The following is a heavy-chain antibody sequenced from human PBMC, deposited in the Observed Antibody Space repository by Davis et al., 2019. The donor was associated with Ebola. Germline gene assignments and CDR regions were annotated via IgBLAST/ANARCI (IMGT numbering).Heavy chain of an antibody. CDR1: GFIFSSYV. J-gene: IGHJ6*02. CDR2: IKQDGGEK. D-gene: IGHD5-12*01. CDR3: ASGDGRGSSYDMDV. Sequence: GESLKISCAASGFIFSSYVMNWVRQAPGKGPEWVAIIKQDGGEKYYVDSVKGRFTISRDNAKNSVFLQMNSLRGEDTALYYCASGDGRGSSYDMDVWGQGTTVTVSS. V-gene: IGHV3-7*03.